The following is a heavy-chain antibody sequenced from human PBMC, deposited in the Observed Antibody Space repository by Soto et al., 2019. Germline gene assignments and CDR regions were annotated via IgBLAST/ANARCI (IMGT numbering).Heavy chain of an antibody. CDR1: GYTFTNYA. D-gene: IGHD3-22*01. CDR2: ISAYSDRT. V-gene: IGHV1-18*04. CDR3: ARDRDYYYNTSDKYHSRYAVDV. J-gene: IGHJ6*02. Sequence: QVQLVQSGTEVKKPGASVKVSCKASGYTFTNYAISWVRQAPGQALEWMGWISAYSDRTNYAQNLQGRVTMSTNPATSTAYMEVRSLRSDDTAVYYCARDRDYYYNTSDKYHSRYAVDVWGQATTVPISS.